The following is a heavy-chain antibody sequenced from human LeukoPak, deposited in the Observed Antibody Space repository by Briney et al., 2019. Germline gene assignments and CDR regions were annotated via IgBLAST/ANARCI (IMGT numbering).Heavy chain of an antibody. V-gene: IGHV1-2*02. CDR1: GYTFTGYY. D-gene: IGHD5-18*01. Sequence: EASVKVSCKASGYTFTGYYMHWVRQAPGQGLEWMGWINPNSGGTNYAQKFQGRVTMTRDTSISTAHMELSRLRSDDTAVYYCARGYSYGYQPPLGYWGQGTLVTVSS. CDR3: ARGYSYGYQPPLGY. J-gene: IGHJ4*02. CDR2: INPNSGGT.